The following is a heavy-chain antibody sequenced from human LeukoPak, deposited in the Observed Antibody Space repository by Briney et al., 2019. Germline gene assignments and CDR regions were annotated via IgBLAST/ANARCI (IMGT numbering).Heavy chain of an antibody. CDR1: GVSMRAYH. J-gene: IGHJ4*02. CDR2: IYHSGST. V-gene: IGHV4-59*08. CDR3: AGTNYYGSGSYYPDL. Sequence: SETLSLTCTVSGVSMRAYHWSWIRQPPGKGLEWIGFIYHSGSTDYNPSLKSRGTISVDTSKNQFSLKLSSVTAAVTAVYFCAGTNYYGSGSYYPDLWGQGTLVTVSS. D-gene: IGHD3-10*01.